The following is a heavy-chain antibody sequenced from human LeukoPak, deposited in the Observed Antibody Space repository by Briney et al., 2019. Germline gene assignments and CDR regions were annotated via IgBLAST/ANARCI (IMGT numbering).Heavy chain of an antibody. V-gene: IGHV3-64*01. J-gene: IGHJ4*02. Sequence: PGGSLRLSCAASGFTFDDYAMHWVRQAPGKGLEYVSAISSNGGSTYYANSVKGRFTISRDNSKNTLYLQMGSLRAEDMAVYYCARDLRLKELAYCGGDCLDYWGQGTLVTVSS. CDR1: GFTFDDYA. CDR2: ISSNGGST. CDR3: ARDLRLKELAYCGGDCLDY. D-gene: IGHD2-21*02.